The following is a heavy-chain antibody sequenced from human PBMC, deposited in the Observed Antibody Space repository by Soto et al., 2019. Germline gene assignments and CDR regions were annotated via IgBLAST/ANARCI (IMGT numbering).Heavy chain of an antibody. CDR2: ITGSSSTI. V-gene: IGHV3-48*01. Sequence: GVLRLSCAASGFTFSTYSMNWVRQAPGKGLEWVSYITGSSSTIYYADSVKDRFTISRDNAMNSLFLQMNSLRAEDTAVYYCSRELLAGYDSWGQGTLVTV. CDR1: GFTFSTYS. CDR3: SRELLAGYDS. J-gene: IGHJ5*01. D-gene: IGHD2-15*01.